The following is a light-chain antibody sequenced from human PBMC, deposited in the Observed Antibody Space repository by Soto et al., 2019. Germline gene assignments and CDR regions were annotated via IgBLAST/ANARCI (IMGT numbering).Light chain of an antibody. CDR3: QQYDRFPYT. CDR1: QSISNW. CDR2: KAS. V-gene: IGKV1-5*03. Sequence: DIQMTQSPSTLSASVGDTVTITCRASQSISNWLAWYQQKPGQAPKLLIHKASTLESGVPSRFSGCGSWTEFTFTISSLQPDDFATFYCQQYDRFPYTFGQGTKLEIK. J-gene: IGKJ2*01.